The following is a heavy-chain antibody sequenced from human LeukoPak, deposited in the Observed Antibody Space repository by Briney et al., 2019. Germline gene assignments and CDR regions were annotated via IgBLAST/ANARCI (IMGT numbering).Heavy chain of an antibody. CDR1: RFTFSSYG. D-gene: IGHD3-22*01. Sequence: GGTLRLSCAASRFTFSSYGMNWVRQAPGKGLEWVSAISGSGGSTYYADSVKGRFTISRDNAKNSLYLQMNSLRAEDTAVYYCARDSYYYDSSGPRYDAFDIWGQGTMVTVSS. V-gene: IGHV3-23*01. CDR3: ARDSYYYDSSGPRYDAFDI. CDR2: ISGSGGST. J-gene: IGHJ3*02.